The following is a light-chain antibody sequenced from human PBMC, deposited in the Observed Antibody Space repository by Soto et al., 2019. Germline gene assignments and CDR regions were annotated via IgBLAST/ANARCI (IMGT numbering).Light chain of an antibody. CDR1: QSVDSY. CDR3: QHYNNWPPWT. J-gene: IGKJ1*01. Sequence: EVVLTQSPVTLSLSPGERATLSCRARQSVDSYLAWYQQKPGQAPRLLIYGASTRSTGIPARFSGSGSGTEFTLTISSLQSEDFAVYYCQHYNNWPPWTFGQGTKVDIK. V-gene: IGKV3-15*01. CDR2: GAS.